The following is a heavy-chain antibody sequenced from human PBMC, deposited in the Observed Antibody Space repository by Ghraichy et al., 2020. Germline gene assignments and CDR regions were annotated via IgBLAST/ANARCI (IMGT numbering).Heavy chain of an antibody. D-gene: IGHD3-3*01. Sequence: SVKVSCKASGGTFSSYAISWVRQAPGQGLEWMGGIIPIFGTANYAQKFQGRVTITADKSTSTAYMELSSLRSEDTAVYYCARGSFNLHLLAYWGQGTLVTVSS. CDR2: IIPIFGTA. J-gene: IGHJ4*02. V-gene: IGHV1-69*06. CDR3: ARGSFNLHLLAY. CDR1: GGTFSSYA.